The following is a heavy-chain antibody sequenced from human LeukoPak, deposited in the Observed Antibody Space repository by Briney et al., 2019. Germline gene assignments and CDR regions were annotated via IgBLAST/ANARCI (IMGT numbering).Heavy chain of an antibody. J-gene: IGHJ1*01. CDR2: IYYSGST. CDR1: GGSISSYY. V-gene: IGHV4-59*08. CDR3: ARSTYLGDILH. D-gene: IGHD2-15*01. Sequence: SETLSLTCTVSGGSISSYYWSWIRQPPGKGLEWIGYIYYSGSTYYNPSLKSRVTISVDTSKNQFSLKLSSVTAAGTAVYYCARSTYLGDILHWGQGTLVTVSS.